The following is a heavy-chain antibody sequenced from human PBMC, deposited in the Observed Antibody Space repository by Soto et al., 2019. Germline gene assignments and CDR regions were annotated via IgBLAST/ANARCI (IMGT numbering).Heavy chain of an antibody. CDR2: IKRKSDGGTT. V-gene: IGHV3-15*01. CDR3: AVNDYLDY. Sequence: EVLLVESGGGLVKPGGSLRLSCAASGFTFSDAWMIWVRQAPGKGLEWVGHIKRKSDGGTTDYAAPVKGRFTISRDDSANTLYLQMNSLKTEDTAVYFCAVNDYLDYWGQGALVTVSS. J-gene: IGHJ4*02. CDR1: GFTFSDAW.